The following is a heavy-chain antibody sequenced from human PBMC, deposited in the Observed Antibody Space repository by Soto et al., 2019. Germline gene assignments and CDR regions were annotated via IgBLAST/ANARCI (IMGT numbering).Heavy chain of an antibody. V-gene: IGHV4-34*01. CDR1: GGSSSGYY. CDR3: ARGKRYSSSSINWFDP. J-gene: IGHJ5*02. CDR2: INHSGST. Sequence: SETLSLTCAVYGGSSSGYYWSWIRQPPGKGLEWIGEINHSGSTNYNPSLKSRVTISVDTSKNQFSLKLSSVTAADTAVYYCARGKRYSSSSINWFDPWGQGTLVTVSS. D-gene: IGHD6-6*01.